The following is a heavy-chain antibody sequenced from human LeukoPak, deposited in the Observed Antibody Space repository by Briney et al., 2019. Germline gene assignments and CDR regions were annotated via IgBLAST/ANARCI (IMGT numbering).Heavy chain of an antibody. D-gene: IGHD2-2*01. V-gene: IGHV4-4*07. CDR1: GGSISSYY. J-gene: IGHJ6*03. CDR3: ARVRVVPASISDAYYMDV. CDR2: IYTSGST. Sequence: SETLSLTCTVSGGSISSYYWSWIRQPAGKGLEWIGRIYTSGSTNYNPSLKSRVTMSVDTSKSQFSLKLSSVTAADTAVYYCARVRVVPASISDAYYMDVWGKGTTVTISS.